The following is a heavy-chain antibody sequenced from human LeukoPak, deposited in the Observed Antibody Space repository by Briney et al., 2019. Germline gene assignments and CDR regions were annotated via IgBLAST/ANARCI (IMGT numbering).Heavy chain of an antibody. CDR2: IYYSGST. CDR1: GGSISSYY. CDR3: ARAGLWFGELLGWFDP. V-gene: IGHV4-59*01. J-gene: IGHJ5*02. Sequence: SETLSLTCTVSGGSISSYYWSWIRQPPGKGLEWIGYIYYSGSTNYNPSLKSRVTISVDTSKNQFSLKPSSVTAADTAVYYCARAGLWFGELLGWFDPWGQGTLVTVSS. D-gene: IGHD3-10*01.